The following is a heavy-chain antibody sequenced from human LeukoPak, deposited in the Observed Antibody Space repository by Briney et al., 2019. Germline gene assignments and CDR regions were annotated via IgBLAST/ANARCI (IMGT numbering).Heavy chain of an antibody. J-gene: IGHJ4*02. V-gene: IGHV3-7*01. CDR2: IKQDGSEK. Sequence: GGSLRLSCAASGFTVSSNYMSWVRQAPGKGLEWVANIKQDGSEKYYVDSVKGRFTISRDNAKNSLYLQMNSLRAEDTAVYYCARGYSSGWSTYFDYWGQGTLVTVSS. CDR1: GFTVSSNY. D-gene: IGHD6-19*01. CDR3: ARGYSSGWSTYFDY.